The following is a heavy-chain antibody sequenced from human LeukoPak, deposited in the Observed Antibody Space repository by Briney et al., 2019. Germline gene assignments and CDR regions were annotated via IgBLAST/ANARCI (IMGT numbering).Heavy chain of an antibody. D-gene: IGHD3-10*01. J-gene: IGHJ4*02. V-gene: IGHV1-2*02. CDR2: INPHSGGT. Sequence: ASVKVSCKASGYTLTGYNIHWVRQAPGQGLEWMGWINPHSGGTDYAQKFQGRVSMTRDTSINTAYMELSRLRSDDTAVYYCARVTIIRGTDYWGQGTLVTVSS. CDR3: ARVTIIRGTDY. CDR1: GYTLTGYN.